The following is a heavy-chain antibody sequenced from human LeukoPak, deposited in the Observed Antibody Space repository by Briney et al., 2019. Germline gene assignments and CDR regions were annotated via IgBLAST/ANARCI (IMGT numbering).Heavy chain of an antibody. CDR1: GFSLTTSGVG. D-gene: IGHD4-17*01. CDR2: SDWDDDK. V-gene: IGHV2-5*02. J-gene: IGHJ3*02. Sequence: ESGPTLVKPTQTLTLTCTFSGFSLTTSGVGVGWIRHTPGKALEWPAPSDWDDDKRYTPSLNSRLTTTKAPSKDQVVLTMTNMDPVDTATYYCAHRWPYGDYDYDAFDIWGQGTMVTVSS. CDR3: AHRWPYGDYDYDAFDI.